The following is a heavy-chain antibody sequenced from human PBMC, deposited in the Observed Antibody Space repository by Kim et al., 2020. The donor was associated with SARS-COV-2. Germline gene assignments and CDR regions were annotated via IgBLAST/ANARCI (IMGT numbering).Heavy chain of an antibody. D-gene: IGHD3-10*01. V-gene: IGHV3-9*01. CDR3: AKDWYYGSGSYYNA. Sequence: ADAVKGRFTISRDNAKNSLYLQMNSLRAEDTALYYCAKDWYYGSGSYYNAWGQGTLVTVSS. J-gene: IGHJ5*02.